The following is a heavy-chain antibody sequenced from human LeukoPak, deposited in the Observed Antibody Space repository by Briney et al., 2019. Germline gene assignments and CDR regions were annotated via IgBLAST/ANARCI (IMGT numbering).Heavy chain of an antibody. D-gene: IGHD5-18*01. Sequence: PSETLSLTCAVYGGSFSGYYWSWIRQPPGKGLEWIGETNHSGSTNYNPSLKSRVTISVDTSKNQFSLKLSSVTAADTAVYYCARDIYSYGPDYWGQGTLVTVSS. CDR3: ARDIYSYGPDY. CDR2: TNHSGST. J-gene: IGHJ4*02. V-gene: IGHV4-34*01. CDR1: GGSFSGYY.